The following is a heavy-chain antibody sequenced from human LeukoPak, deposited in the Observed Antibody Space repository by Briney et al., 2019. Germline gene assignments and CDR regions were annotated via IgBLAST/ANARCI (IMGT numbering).Heavy chain of an antibody. D-gene: IGHD5-18*01. Sequence: WVRQPPGKGLEWIGYIYYSGSTYYNPSLKSRVTISVDTSKNQFSLKLSSVTAADTAVYYCARDSREYSYGLTLFDYWGQGTLVTVSS. CDR2: IYYSGST. CDR3: ARDSREYSYGLTLFDY. J-gene: IGHJ4*02. V-gene: IGHV4-30-4*08.